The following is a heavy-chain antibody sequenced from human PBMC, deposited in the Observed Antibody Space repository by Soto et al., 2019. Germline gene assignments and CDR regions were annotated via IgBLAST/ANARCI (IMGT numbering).Heavy chain of an antibody. CDR2: ISSSSSYT. D-gene: IGHD3-10*01. V-gene: IGHV3-11*05. Sequence: PGGSLRLSCAASGFTFSDYYMSWIRQAPGKGLEWVSYISSSSSYTNYADSVKGRFTISRDNAKNSLYLQMNSLRAEDTAVYYCARDTPNTMVRGVIIKDAFDIWGQGTMVTVSS. CDR1: GFTFSDYY. J-gene: IGHJ3*02. CDR3: ARDTPNTMVRGVIIKDAFDI.